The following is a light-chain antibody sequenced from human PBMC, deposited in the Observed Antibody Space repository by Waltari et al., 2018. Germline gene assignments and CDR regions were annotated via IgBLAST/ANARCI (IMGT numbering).Light chain of an antibody. J-gene: IGKJ4*01. CDR1: QSVSSN. CDR3: QQASSFPLT. V-gene: IGKV3-15*01. Sequence: EIVMTQSPATLSVSPGERATLSCRASQSVSSNLAWYQQKPGQAPRLLIYGASTRATGIPAGFSGSGSGTEFTLTISSLQSEDFAVYYCQQASSFPLTFGGGTKVEIK. CDR2: GAS.